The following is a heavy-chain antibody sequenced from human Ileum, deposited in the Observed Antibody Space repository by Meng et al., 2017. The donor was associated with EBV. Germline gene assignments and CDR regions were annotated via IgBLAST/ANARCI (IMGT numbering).Heavy chain of an antibody. CDR2: IYNSGST. Sequence: QVQLQQLGQGLVKPSQTLSFTCTVSGGSISSGDYYWSWIRQPPGKGLEWIGYIYNSGSTYYNPSLKSRVTISVDTSKNQFSLKLRFVTAADTAVYYCAREGRSHQVGVSVYWGQGNLVTVSS. V-gene: IGHV4-30-4*01. CDR1: GGSISSGDYY. J-gene: IGHJ4*02. D-gene: IGHD2-21*01. CDR3: AREGRSHQVGVSVY.